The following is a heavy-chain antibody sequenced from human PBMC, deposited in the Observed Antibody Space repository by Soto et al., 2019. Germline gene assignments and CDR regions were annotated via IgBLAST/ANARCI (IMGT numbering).Heavy chain of an antibody. CDR1: GYTFTGYY. J-gene: IGHJ4*02. CDR2: INPNSGGT. D-gene: IGHD3-22*01. CDR3: VRGDGDYYDGNGYLGRH. V-gene: IGHV1-2*02. Sequence: GASVKVSCKASGYTFTGYYMHWVRQAPGQELEWMGWINPNSGGTNYAQKFQGRLTISRDNAKNTLYLQMNSLRAEDTAVYYCVRGDGDYYDGNGYLGRHWGQGTLVTVSS.